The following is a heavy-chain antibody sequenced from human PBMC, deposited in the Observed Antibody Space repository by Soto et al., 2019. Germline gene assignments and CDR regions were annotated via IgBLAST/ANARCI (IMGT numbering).Heavy chain of an antibody. D-gene: IGHD3-10*01. V-gene: IGHV1-69*02. Sequence: QVQLVQSGAEVKKPGSSVKVSCKASGGTFSSYTISWVRQAPGQGLEWMGRIIPILGIANYAQKFQGRVTITADKSTTTAYIELSSLRSEDTAVYYCARKGDQDWYFDLWGRGTLVTVSS. J-gene: IGHJ2*01. CDR2: IIPILGIA. CDR3: ARKGDQDWYFDL. CDR1: GGTFSSYT.